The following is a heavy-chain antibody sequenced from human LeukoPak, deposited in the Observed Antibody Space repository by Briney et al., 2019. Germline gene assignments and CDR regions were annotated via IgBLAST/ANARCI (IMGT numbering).Heavy chain of an antibody. J-gene: IGHJ1*01. CDR3: ARVSIAVAGTRSSGYFQH. V-gene: IGHV1-46*01. CDR1: VYTFTSYY. D-gene: IGHD6-19*01. Sequence: ASVKVSCKASVYTFTSYYMHWVRQAPGQGLEWMGIINPSGGSTSYAQKFQGRVTMTRDTSTSTVYMELSSLRSEDTAVYYCARVSIAVAGTRSSGYFQHWGQGTLVTVSS. CDR2: INPSGGST.